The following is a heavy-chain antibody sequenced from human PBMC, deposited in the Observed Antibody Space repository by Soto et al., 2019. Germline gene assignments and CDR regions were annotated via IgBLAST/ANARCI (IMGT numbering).Heavy chain of an antibody. CDR3: AKYYQPKAYYYYGMDV. CDR1: GFTFDDYG. Sequence: PGGSLRLSCAASGFTFDDYGMSWVRQAPGKGLEWVSGINWNGGSTGYADSVKGRFTISRDNAKNSLYLQMNSLRAEDTAVYYCAKYYQPKAYYYYGMDVWGQGTTVTV. CDR2: INWNGGST. V-gene: IGHV3-20*04. D-gene: IGHD2-2*01. J-gene: IGHJ6*02.